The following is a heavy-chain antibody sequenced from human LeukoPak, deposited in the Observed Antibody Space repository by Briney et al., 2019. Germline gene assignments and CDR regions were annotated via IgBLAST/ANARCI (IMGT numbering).Heavy chain of an antibody. J-gene: IGHJ1*01. CDR3: AKERYYYDSSGYEELVEYFQH. V-gene: IGHV3-23*01. CDR1: GFTFNSYA. CDR2: ISGSGGST. Sequence: GGSLRLSCAASGFTFNSYAMSWVRQAPGKGLEWVSAISGSGGSTYYADSVKGRFTISRDNSKNTLYLQRNSLRAEDTAVYYCAKERYYYDSSGYEELVEYFQHWGQGTLVTVSS. D-gene: IGHD3-22*01.